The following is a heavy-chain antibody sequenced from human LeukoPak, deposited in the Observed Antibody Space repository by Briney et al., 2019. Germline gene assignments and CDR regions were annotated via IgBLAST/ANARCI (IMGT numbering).Heavy chain of an antibody. CDR1: GFTFTNYA. V-gene: IGHV3-23*01. Sequence: GGSLRLSCAASGFTFTNYAMCWVRQAPGKGLEWVSAISGSGASTYYADSVKGRFTISRDNSKDTLYLQMNSLRAEDTAVYYCAKGGPYSSDLLPTYWGQGTLVTVSS. J-gene: IGHJ4*02. D-gene: IGHD6-19*01. CDR2: ISGSGAST. CDR3: AKGGPYSSDLLPTY.